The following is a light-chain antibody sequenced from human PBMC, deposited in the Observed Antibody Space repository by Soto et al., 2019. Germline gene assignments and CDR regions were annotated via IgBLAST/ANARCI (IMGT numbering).Light chain of an antibody. V-gene: IGKV1-8*01. CDR3: QQYYSYPVT. J-gene: IGKJ4*01. CDR2: DAS. CDR1: QGISNY. Sequence: AIRMTQSPSSLSASTGDRVTITCRASQGISNYLAWYQQKPGKAPKLLIYDASTLQRGVPSRFSGSGSGTDFTLTISCLQSEDFAAYYCQQYYSYPVTFGGGTKVDIK.